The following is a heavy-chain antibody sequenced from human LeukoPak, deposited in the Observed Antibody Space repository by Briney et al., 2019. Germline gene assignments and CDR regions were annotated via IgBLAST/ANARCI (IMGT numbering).Heavy chain of an antibody. D-gene: IGHD2-15*01. CDR3: ARVYCSGGSCYLPFGY. V-gene: IGHV1-8*01. Sequence: ASVKLSCKASGYTFTSYDINWVRQATGQGLEWMGWMNPNSGNAGYAQKFQSRVTMTRNTSISTAYMELSSLRSEDTAVYYCARVYCSGGSCYLPFGYWGQGTLVTVSS. CDR1: GYTFTSYD. CDR2: MNPNSGNA. J-gene: IGHJ4*02.